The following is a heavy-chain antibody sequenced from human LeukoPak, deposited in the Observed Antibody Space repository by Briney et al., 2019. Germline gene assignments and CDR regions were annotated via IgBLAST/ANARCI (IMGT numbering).Heavy chain of an antibody. CDR2: IHYSGKT. V-gene: IGHV4-39*01. CDR1: GGFISNSIYY. D-gene: IGHD2-21*02. J-gene: IGHJ5*02. CDR3: ARRCGGYCYSKMGLDL. Sequence: SETLSLTCIVSGGFISNSIYYWAWSRQPPGEGLEWIGSIHYSGKTYYYPSLKSRVTMSVDTSKNQFSLKLSSVTAADTAVYYCARRCGGYCYSKMGLDLWGQGTAVTVSS.